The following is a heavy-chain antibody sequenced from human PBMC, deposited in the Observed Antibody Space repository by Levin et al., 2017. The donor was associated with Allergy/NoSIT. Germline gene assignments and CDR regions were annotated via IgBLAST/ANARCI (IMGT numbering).Heavy chain of an antibody. CDR1: GFTVSSNY. CDR2: IYSGGST. D-gene: IGHD6-19*01. J-gene: IGHJ4*02. V-gene: IGHV3-53*01. CDR3: ARVHSSGWYLGY. Sequence: LSLTCAASGFTVSSNYMSWVRQAPGKGLEWVSVIYSGGSTYYADSVKGRFTISRDNSKNTLYLQMNSLRAEDTAVYYCARVHSSGWYLGYWGQGTLVTVSS.